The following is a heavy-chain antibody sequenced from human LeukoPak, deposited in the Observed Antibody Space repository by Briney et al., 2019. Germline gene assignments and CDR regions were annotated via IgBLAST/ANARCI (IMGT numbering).Heavy chain of an antibody. CDR3: AREEWELADAFDI. D-gene: IGHD1-26*01. CDR1: GFTFSSYA. V-gene: IGHV3-23*01. J-gene: IGHJ3*02. CDR2: ISGSGGST. Sequence: GGSLRLSCAASGFTFSSYAMSWVRQAPGKGLEWVSAISGSGGSTYYADSVKGRFTISRDNAKNSLYLQMNSLRAEDTAVYYCAREEWELADAFDIWGQGTMVTVSS.